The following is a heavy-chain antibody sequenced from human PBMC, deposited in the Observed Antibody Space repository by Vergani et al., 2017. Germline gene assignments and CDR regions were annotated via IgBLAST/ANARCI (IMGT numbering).Heavy chain of an antibody. J-gene: IGHJ3*01. D-gene: IGHD4-23*01. V-gene: IGHV5-51*01. CDR3: ARHLLGWEIHDAFAF. CDR2: IFPGDSET. CDR1: GYSFSNYW. Sequence: EVLLVLSGADVKKSGESLKISCKASGYSFSNYWIGWVRQMPGKGLEWIGIIFPGDSETKYNPSFQGQVIISADTSISTAYLQWSSLKASDTAIYYCARHLLGWEIHDAFAFWGQGTMVTVSS.